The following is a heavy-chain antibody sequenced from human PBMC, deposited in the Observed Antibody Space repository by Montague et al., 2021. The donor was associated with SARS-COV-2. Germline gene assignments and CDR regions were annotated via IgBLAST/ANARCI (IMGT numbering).Heavy chain of an antibody. CDR3: ARQFPVQGLRYSYYGMDV. D-gene: IGHD4-11*01. J-gene: IGHJ6*02. CDR1: GDSVSSNSAA. Sequence: YAISGDSVSSNSAAWNWIRQSPSRGLEWLGRTYYKSKWYNDYAVSVKSRITINPDTSKNQFSLQLNSVTPEDAAVYYCARQFPVQGLRYSYYGMDVWGQGTTVTVSS. V-gene: IGHV6-1*01. CDR2: TYYKSKWYN.